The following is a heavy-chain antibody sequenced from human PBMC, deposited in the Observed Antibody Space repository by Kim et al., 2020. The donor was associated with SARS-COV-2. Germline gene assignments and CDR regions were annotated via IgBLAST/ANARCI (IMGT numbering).Heavy chain of an antibody. CDR1: GFTFSSYA. J-gene: IGHJ4*02. V-gene: IGHV3-23*01. CDR3: AKVEDWGTSCPRLDY. Sequence: GGSLRLSCAASGFTFSSYAMSWVRQAPGKGLEWVSAISGSGGSTYYADSVKGRFTISRDNSKNTLYLQMNSLRAEDTAVYYCAKVEDWGTSCPRLDYWGQGTLVTVSS. D-gene: IGHD2-2*01. CDR2: ISGSGGST.